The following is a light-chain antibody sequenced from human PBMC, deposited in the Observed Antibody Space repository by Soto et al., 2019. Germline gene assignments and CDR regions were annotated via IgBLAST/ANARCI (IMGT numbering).Light chain of an antibody. Sequence: ENVLTQSPCTLSLSPGERATLSCRASQSVSSSYLAWYQQKPGQAPRLLIYGASSRATGIPDRFSGSGSGTDFTLTISRLEPEDFAMYYCHQYGSSPPVTFGQGTRLEI. J-gene: IGKJ5*01. V-gene: IGKV3-20*01. CDR3: HQYGSSPPVT. CDR1: QSVSSSY. CDR2: GAS.